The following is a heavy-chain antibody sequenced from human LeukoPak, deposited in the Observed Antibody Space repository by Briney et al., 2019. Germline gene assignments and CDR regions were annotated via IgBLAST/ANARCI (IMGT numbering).Heavy chain of an antibody. CDR2: IYQSGNT. D-gene: IGHD3-10*01. V-gene: IGHV4-39*07. Sequence: SETLSLTCTVSGDSISTSNSYWGWIRQPPGKGLEWIGSIYQSGNTYYNPSLKSRVTISVDTSKNQFSLKVRSVTAADTAVYYCARDWGMVRGVPPFDYWGQGTLVTVSS. CDR3: ARDWGMVRGVPPFDY. CDR1: GDSISTSNSY. J-gene: IGHJ4*02.